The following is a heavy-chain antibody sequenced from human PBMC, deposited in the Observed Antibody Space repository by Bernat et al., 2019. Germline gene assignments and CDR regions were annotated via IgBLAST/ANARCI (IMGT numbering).Heavy chain of an antibody. Sequence: VQLQESGPGLVKPSGTLSLTCVVSGDSISSSNWWSWVRQPPGKGLEWIGQIYHSGRTYYNPSLKSRVTISVDTSKNQFSLKLSSVTAADTAVYYCARVRDGDLNFDYWGQGTLVTVSS. D-gene: IGHD4-17*01. J-gene: IGHJ4*02. CDR3: ARVRDGDLNFDY. CDR2: IYHSGRT. V-gene: IGHV4-4*02. CDR1: GDSISSSNW.